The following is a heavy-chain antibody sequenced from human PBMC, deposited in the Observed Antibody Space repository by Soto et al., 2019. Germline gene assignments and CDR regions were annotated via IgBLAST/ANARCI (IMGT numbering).Heavy chain of an antibody. Sequence: EVQLVESGGGLVQPGGSLRLSCAASGFTFSSYSMNWVRQAPGKGLEWVSYISSSSSTIYYADSVKGRFTISRDNAKNSLYLQMNSLRDEDTAVYYCARVGEWEPIYYYYGMDVWGQGTTVTVSS. V-gene: IGHV3-48*02. J-gene: IGHJ6*02. D-gene: IGHD1-26*01. CDR3: ARVGEWEPIYYYYGMDV. CDR2: ISSSSSTI. CDR1: GFTFSSYS.